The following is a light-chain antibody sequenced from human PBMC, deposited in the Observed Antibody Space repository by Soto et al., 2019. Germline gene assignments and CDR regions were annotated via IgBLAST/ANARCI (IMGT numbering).Light chain of an antibody. CDR2: DVN. V-gene: IGLV2-14*03. CDR1: SSDIGAYNF. J-gene: IGLJ2*01. Sequence: QYALTQPASVSGSPGQSITISCTGTSSDIGAYNFVSWYQQHPGKAPKLMLYDVNIRPSGVSNRFSGSKSGNTASLTISGLQAEDEADYYCTSWTTSTTMIFGGVTKLTVL. CDR3: TSWTTSTTMI.